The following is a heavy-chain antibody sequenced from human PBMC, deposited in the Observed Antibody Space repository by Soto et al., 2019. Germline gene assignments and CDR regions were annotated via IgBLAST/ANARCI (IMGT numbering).Heavy chain of an antibody. D-gene: IGHD3-10*01. CDR3: ARDRWRGSGRADY. V-gene: IGHV3-33*01. J-gene: IGHJ4*02. Sequence: QVQLVESGGGVVQPGRSLRLSCAASGFTFSSYGMHWVRQAPGTGLEWVAVIWYDGSNKYYADSVKGRFTISRDNSKNTLYLQMNSLRAEDTAVYYCARDRWRGSGRADYWGQGTLVTVSS. CDR2: IWYDGSNK. CDR1: GFTFSSYG.